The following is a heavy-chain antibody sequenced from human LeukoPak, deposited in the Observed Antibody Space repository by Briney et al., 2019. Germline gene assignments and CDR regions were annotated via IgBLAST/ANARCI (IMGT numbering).Heavy chain of an antibody. D-gene: IGHD6-6*01. Sequence: PGGSLRLSCAASGFTFSSYSMNWVRQAPGKGLEWVSSISSSSSYIYYADSVKGRFTISRDNSKNTLYLQMNSLRAEDTAVYYCAKDYYGVSSSYYWFDPWGQGTLVTVSS. CDR3: AKDYYGVSSSYYWFDP. CDR1: GFTFSSYS. CDR2: ISSSSSYI. V-gene: IGHV3-21*04. J-gene: IGHJ5*02.